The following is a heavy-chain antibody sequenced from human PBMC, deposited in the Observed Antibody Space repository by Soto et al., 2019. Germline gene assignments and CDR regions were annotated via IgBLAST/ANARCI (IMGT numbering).Heavy chain of an antibody. Sequence: ASVKVSCKVSGYTLTELSMHWVRQAPGKGLEWMGGFDPEDGETIYAQKFQGKVTMTEDTTTDTAYMELSSLRSEDTAVYYCARSSIAAQDLDYWGQGTLVTVS. CDR3: ARSSIAAQDLDY. V-gene: IGHV1-24*01. CDR1: GYTLTELS. J-gene: IGHJ4*02. D-gene: IGHD6-6*01. CDR2: FDPEDGET.